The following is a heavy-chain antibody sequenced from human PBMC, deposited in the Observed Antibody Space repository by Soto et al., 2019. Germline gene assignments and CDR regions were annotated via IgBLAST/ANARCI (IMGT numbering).Heavy chain of an antibody. Sequence: SVKVSCKASGGTFSSYAISWVRQAPIQGLEWMGGIIPIFGTANYAQKFQGRVTITADESTSTAYMELSSLRSEDTAVYYCASERYSSSPTGTGMDVWGQGTTVTVSS. CDR1: GGTFSSYA. J-gene: IGHJ6*02. V-gene: IGHV1-69*13. CDR3: ASERYSSSPTGTGMDV. CDR2: IIPIFGTA. D-gene: IGHD6-6*01.